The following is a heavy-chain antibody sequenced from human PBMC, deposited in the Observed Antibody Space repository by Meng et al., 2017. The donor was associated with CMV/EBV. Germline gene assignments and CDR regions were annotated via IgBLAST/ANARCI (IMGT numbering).Heavy chain of an antibody. CDR1: GGTFSSYP. CDR3: ARDIITIFGVVKGGMDV. D-gene: IGHD3-3*01. J-gene: IGHJ6*02. V-gene: IGHV1-69*04. CDR2: IIPILGIA. Sequence: SVKVSCKASGGTFSSYPISWVRQAPGQGLEGMGRIIPILGIANYAQKFQGRVTITADKSTSTAYMELSSLRSEDTAVDYCARDIITIFGVVKGGMDVWGQGTTVTVSS.